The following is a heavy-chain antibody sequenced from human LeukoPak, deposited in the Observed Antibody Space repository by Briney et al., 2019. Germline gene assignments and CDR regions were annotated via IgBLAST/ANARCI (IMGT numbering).Heavy chain of an antibody. CDR2: ISSSSSYI. V-gene: IGHV3-21*01. J-gene: IGHJ4*02. D-gene: IGHD5-18*01. CDR1: GFTFSSYS. Sequence: GGSLRLSCAASGFTFSSYSMNWVRQAPGKGLEWVSSISSSSSYIYYADSVKGRFTISRDNAKNSLYLQMNSLRAEDTAVYYCAREDWDTAMMDYWGQGTLVTVSS. CDR3: AREDWDTAMMDY.